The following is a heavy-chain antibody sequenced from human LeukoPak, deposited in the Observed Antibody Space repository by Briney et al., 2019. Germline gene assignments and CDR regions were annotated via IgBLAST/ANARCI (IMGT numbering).Heavy chain of an antibody. J-gene: IGHJ4*02. CDR2: IYTSGST. CDR1: GGSISSYY. CDR3: ARGRHGIAVAN. V-gene: IGHV4-4*09. D-gene: IGHD6-19*01. Sequence: PSETLSLTCTVSGGSISSYYWSWIRQPPGKGLEWIGYIYTSGSTNYNPSLKSRVTISVDTSKNQFSLKLSSVTAADTAVYYCARGRHGIAVANWGQGTLVTVSS.